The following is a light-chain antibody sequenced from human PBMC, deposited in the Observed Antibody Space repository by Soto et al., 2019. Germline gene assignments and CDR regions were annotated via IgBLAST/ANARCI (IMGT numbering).Light chain of an antibody. CDR3: SSYTSSSTLVV. CDR1: SSDVGGYSY. Sequence: QSALTQPASVSGSPGQSITISCTGTSSDVGGYSYVSWYQQHPGKAPKLMIYDVSNWPSGVSNRFSGSKSGNTASLTISGLQAEDEADYYCSSYTSSSTLVVFGGGTKLTVL. CDR2: DVS. J-gene: IGLJ2*01. V-gene: IGLV2-14*01.